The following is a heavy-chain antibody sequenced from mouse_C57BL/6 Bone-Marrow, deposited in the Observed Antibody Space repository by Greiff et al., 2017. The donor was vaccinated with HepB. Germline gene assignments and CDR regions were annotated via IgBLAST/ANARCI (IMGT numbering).Heavy chain of an antibody. Sequence: QVQLQQPGAELVKPGASVKLSCKASGYTFTSYWMHWVKQRPGQGLEWIGEIDPSDSYTNYNQKFKGKATLTVDTSSSTAYMQLSSLTSEDSAVYYCANWGYWGQGTTLTVSS. D-gene: IGHD4-1*01. CDR1: GYTFTSYW. CDR3: ANWGY. J-gene: IGHJ2*01. V-gene: IGHV1-50*01. CDR2: IDPSDSYT.